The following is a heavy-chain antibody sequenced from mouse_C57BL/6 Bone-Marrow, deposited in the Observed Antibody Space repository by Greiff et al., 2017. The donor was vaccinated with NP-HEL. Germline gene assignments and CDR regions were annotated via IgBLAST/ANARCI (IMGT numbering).Heavy chain of an antibody. D-gene: IGHD2-1*01. CDR2: INPNNGGT. CDR3: ARDGNYGYFDV. J-gene: IGHJ1*03. Sequence: VQLKQSGPELVKPGASVKISCKASGYTFTDYNMDWVKQSHGKSLEWIGDINPNNGGTIYNQKFKGKATLTVDKSSSTAYMELRSLTSEDTAVYYCARDGNYGYFDVWGTGTTVTVSS. V-gene: IGHV1-18*01. CDR1: GYTFTDYN.